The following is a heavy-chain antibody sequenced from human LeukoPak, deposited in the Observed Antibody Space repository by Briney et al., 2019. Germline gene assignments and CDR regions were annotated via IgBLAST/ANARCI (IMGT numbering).Heavy chain of an antibody. Sequence: SVKVSCKASGGTFSSYAISWVRQAPGQGLEWMGGIIPIFGTANYAQKFQGRVTITADESTSTAYMELSSLRSEDTAVYYCARSIFTGGNCPFYDYWGQGTLVSVSS. J-gene: IGHJ4*02. CDR2: IIPIFGTA. CDR3: ARSIFTGGNCPFYDY. D-gene: IGHD4-23*01. CDR1: GGTFSSYA. V-gene: IGHV1-69*13.